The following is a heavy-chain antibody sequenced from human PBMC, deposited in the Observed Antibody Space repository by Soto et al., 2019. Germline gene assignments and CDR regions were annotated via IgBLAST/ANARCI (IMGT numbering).Heavy chain of an antibody. CDR1: GGSFSGYY. V-gene: IGHV4-34*01. Sequence: SETLSLTCAVYGGSFSGYYWSWIRQPPVKGLEWIGEINHSGSTNYNPSLKSRVTISVDTSKNQFSLNLSSVTAADTAVYYCARGRRNNYYYYYTDVWGKGTTVTVSS. J-gene: IGHJ6*03. CDR2: INHSGST. CDR3: ARGRRNNYYYYYTDV.